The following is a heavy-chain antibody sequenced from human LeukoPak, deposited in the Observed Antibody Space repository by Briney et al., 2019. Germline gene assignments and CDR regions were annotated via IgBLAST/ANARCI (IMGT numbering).Heavy chain of an antibody. Sequence: GGSLRLSCAASGFTVSSNYMSWVRQAPGKGLGGVSVIYSGGSTYYADSVKGRFTISRDNSKNTLYLQMNSLRAEDTAVYYCARDGNLWSGYYLWGQGTLVTVSS. V-gene: IGHV3-53*05. J-gene: IGHJ4*02. CDR2: IYSGGST. D-gene: IGHD3-3*01. CDR1: GFTVSSNY. CDR3: ARDGNLWSGYYL.